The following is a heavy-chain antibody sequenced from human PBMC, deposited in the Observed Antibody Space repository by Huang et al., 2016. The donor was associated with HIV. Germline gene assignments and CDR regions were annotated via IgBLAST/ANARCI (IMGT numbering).Heavy chain of an antibody. CDR3: ARDPYYYDLSPYYGSHAFDI. J-gene: IGHJ3*02. CDR1: GGTFSGSG. D-gene: IGHD3-22*01. V-gene: IGHV1-69*13. Sequence: QVQLVQSGAEVKKPGSSVKVSCKASGGTFSGSGITWVRQAPGQGLEWMGGFFPTSGSPNYAQKFQGRVIITADESTTSAYMELTSLRSEDTAVYYCARDPYYYDLSPYYGSHAFDIWGQGTVVTVSS. CDR2: FFPTSGSP.